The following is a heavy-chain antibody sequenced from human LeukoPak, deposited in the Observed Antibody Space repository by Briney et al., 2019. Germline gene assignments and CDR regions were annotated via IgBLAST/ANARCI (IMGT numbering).Heavy chain of an antibody. D-gene: IGHD3-10*01. CDR3: ARGGVVTMVRGVIIPSRDSFDI. V-gene: IGHV1-18*01. CDR1: GYTFTSYG. CDR2: ISAYNGNT. J-gene: IGHJ3*02. Sequence: ASVKVSCKASGYTFTSYGISWVRQAPGQGLEWMGWISAYNGNTNYAQKLQGRVTMTTDTSTSTAYMELRSLRSDDTAVYYCARGGVVTMVRGVIIPSRDSFDIWGHGTLVTVSS.